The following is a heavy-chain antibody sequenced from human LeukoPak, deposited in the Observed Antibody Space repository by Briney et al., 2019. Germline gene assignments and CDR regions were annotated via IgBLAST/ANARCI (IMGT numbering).Heavy chain of an antibody. V-gene: IGHV4-61*02. CDR3: AREPRGYCSSTSCYTEAFDI. CDR1: GGSISSGSYY. D-gene: IGHD2-2*02. Sequence: SQTLSLTCTVSGGSISSGSYYWSWIRQPAGKGLEWIGRIYTSGSTNYNPSLKSRVTISVDTSKNQFSLKLSSVTAADTAVYYCAREPRGYCSSTSCYTEAFDIWGQGTMVTVSS. J-gene: IGHJ3*02. CDR2: IYTSGST.